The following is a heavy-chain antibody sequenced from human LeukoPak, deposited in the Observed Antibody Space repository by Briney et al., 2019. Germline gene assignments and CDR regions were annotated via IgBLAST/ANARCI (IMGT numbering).Heavy chain of an antibody. CDR1: GFTFSSYG. Sequence: GGSLRLSCAASGFTFSSYGMHWVRQAPGKGLEWVAVISYDGSNKYYADSVKGRFTISRDNSKNTLYLQMNSLRAEDTAVYYCAKDRQWELITGYYYGMDVWGQGTTVTVPS. J-gene: IGHJ6*02. V-gene: IGHV3-30*18. CDR3: AKDRQWELITGYYYGMDV. D-gene: IGHD1-26*01. CDR2: ISYDGSNK.